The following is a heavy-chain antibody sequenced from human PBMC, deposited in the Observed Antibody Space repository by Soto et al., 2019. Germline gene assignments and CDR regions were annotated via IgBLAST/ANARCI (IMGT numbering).Heavy chain of an antibody. D-gene: IGHD6-13*01. CDR3: ARVTAAAGTPWFDP. J-gene: IGHJ5*02. CDR2: IYYSGST. CDR1: GGSISSGGYY. Sequence: SETLSLTCTVSGGSISSGGYYWSWIRQHPGKGLEWVGYIYYSGSTYYNPSLKSRVTISVDTSKNQFSLKLSSVTAADTAVYYCARVTAAAGTPWFDPWGQGTLVTVSS. V-gene: IGHV4-31*03.